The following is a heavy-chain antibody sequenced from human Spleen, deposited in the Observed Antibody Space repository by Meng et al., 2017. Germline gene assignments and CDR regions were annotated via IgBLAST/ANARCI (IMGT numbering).Heavy chain of an antibody. CDR2: ISSSSSYI. CDR1: GFTFSSYS. Sequence: GESLKISCAASGFTFSSYSMNWVRQAPGKGLEWVSSISSSSSYIYYADSVKGRFTISRDNAKNSLCLQMNSLRAEDTAVYYCARDSRDGYNSDYWGQGTLVTVSS. D-gene: IGHD5-24*01. V-gene: IGHV3-21*01. CDR3: ARDSRDGYNSDY. J-gene: IGHJ4*02.